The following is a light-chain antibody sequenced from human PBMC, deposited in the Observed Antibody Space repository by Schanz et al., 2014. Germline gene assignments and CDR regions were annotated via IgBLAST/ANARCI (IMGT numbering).Light chain of an antibody. J-gene: IGKJ1*01. Sequence: DIVITHSPATLSVSPGERVTLSCRASQSISSDLAWYQQKPGQAPRLLIYGASSRATGIPARFSGSGSGTEFTLTISSLQSEDFAVYYCQQYNFWPRTFGQGTRVEI. CDR1: QSISSD. V-gene: IGKV3-15*01. CDR3: QQYNFWPRT. CDR2: GAS.